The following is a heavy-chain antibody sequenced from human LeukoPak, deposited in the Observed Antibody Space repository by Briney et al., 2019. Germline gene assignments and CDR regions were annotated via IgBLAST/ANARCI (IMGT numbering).Heavy chain of an antibody. D-gene: IGHD3-9*01. CDR3: ARRAEEGYDILTGYYNTWYFDY. Sequence: SQTLSLTCTVSGGSIGSSGYYWGWIRQPPGKGLEWIGTIYYSGSTYYNPSLKSRVTISVDTSKNQFSLKLSSVTAADTAVYYCARRAEEGYDILTGYYNTWYFDYWGQGTLVTVSS. CDR1: GGSIGSSGYY. J-gene: IGHJ4*02. V-gene: IGHV4-39*07. CDR2: IYYSGST.